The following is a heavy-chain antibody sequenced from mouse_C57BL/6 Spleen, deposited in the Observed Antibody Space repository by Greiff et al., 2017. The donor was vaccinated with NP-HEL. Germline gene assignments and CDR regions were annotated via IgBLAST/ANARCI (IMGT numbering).Heavy chain of an antibody. Sequence: EVMLVESGEGLVKPGGSLKLSCAASGFTFSSYAMSWVGQTPEKRLEWVAYISSGGDYIYYADTVKGRFTISRDNARNTLYLQMSSLKSEDTAMYYCTRDREFPFYYDCDGGFANGGQGTLVTVSA. V-gene: IGHV5-9-1*02. CDR1: GFTFSSYA. D-gene: IGHD2-4*01. CDR3: TRDREFPFYYDCDGGFAN. J-gene: IGHJ3*01. CDR2: ISSGGDYI.